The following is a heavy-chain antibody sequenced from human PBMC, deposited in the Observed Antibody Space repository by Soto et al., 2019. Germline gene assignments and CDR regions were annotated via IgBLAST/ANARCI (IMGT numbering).Heavy chain of an antibody. CDR2: INHSGST. CDR1: GGSFSGYY. CDR3: ARGRNALRFLEWLTRGVDYYGMDV. J-gene: IGHJ6*02. Sequence: ETLCLTGSVYGGSFSGYYWSWIRQPPGKGLEWIGEINHSGSTNYNPSLKSLVTISLDTSKNQFSLKLSSVTAADTAVYYCARGRNALRFLEWLTRGVDYYGMDVWGQGTTVTVSS. D-gene: IGHD3-3*01. V-gene: IGHV4-34*01.